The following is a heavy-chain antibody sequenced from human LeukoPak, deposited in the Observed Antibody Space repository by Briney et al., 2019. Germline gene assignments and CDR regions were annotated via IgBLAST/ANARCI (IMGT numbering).Heavy chain of an antibody. D-gene: IGHD6-6*01. V-gene: IGHV3-20*04. CDR1: GFTFDDYG. CDR3: ARGEPMIAAPFDI. CDR2: INWNSGNT. J-gene: IGHJ3*02. Sequence: GGSLRLSCAASGFTFDDYGMSWVRHAPGRGLELVSGINWNSGNTGYADSVKGRFTISRDNAKNSLFLQMNSLRAEDTALYYCARGEPMIAAPFDIWGQGTMVTVSS.